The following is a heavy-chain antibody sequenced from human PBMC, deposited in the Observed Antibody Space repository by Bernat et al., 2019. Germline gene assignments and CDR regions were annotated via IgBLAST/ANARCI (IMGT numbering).Heavy chain of an antibody. CDR1: GFTFSSYS. D-gene: IGHD6-13*01. CDR3: ARDWAAAGTGGVNY. CDR2: ISSSSSTI. J-gene: IGHJ4*02. V-gene: IGHV3-48*01. Sequence: EVQLVESGGGLVQPGGSLRLSCAASGFTFSSYSMNWVRQAPGKGLEWVSYISSSSSTIYYADSVKGRFTISRDNVKNSLYLQMNSLRAEDTAVYYCARDWAAAGTGGVNYWGQGTLVTVSS.